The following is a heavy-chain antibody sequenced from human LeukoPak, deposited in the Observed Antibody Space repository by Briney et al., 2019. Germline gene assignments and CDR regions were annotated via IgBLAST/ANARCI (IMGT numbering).Heavy chain of an antibody. J-gene: IGHJ3*01. CDR3: GRDPNGDYVGAFEF. V-gene: IGHV3-23*01. D-gene: IGHD4-17*01. CDR2: IGGSGSNT. CDR1: EFPFSAYA. Sequence: QPGGSLRVSCVASEFPFSAYAMTWVRLTPGQGLEWVSSIGGSGSNTNYADSVRGRFTISRDNSKNTLYLQMNSLRAEDTAVYYCGRDPNGDYVGAFEFWGQGTLVSVSS.